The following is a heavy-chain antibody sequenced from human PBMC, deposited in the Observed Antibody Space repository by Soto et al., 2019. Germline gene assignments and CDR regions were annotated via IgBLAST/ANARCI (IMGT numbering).Heavy chain of an antibody. CDR3: ARVSIEGYSLDNINFYRDFDY. CDR1: AFMFSTYC. CDR2: IKRDGSEK. Sequence: PGGALRVSCVASAFMFSTYCMSWFRQAPGKGLEWVANIKRDGSEKNYVDSVKGRFTISRDNAKNSLYLQMNSLRVEDTAVYYCARVSIEGYSLDNINFYRDFDYWGQGILVTVSS. V-gene: IGHV3-7*03. J-gene: IGHJ4*01. D-gene: IGHD2-15*01.